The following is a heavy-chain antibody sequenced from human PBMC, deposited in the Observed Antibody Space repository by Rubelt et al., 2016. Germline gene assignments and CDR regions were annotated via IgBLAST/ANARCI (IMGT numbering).Heavy chain of an antibody. V-gene: IGHV4-59*01. CDR2: IYYSVST. J-gene: IGHJ5*02. Sequence: QVQLQESGPGLVKPSETLSLTCTVSGGSISSYYWSWIRQPPGKGLEWIGYIYYSVSTNYNPPPKGGVTRSVETSKNQFSRKLGLVTAADTAVYYCAVEWLFNSGWFDPWGQGTLVTVSS. CDR1: GGSISSYY. D-gene: IGHD3-22*01. CDR3: AVEWLFNSGWFDP.